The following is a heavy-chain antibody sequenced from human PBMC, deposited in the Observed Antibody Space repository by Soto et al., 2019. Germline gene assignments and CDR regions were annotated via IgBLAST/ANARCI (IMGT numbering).Heavy chain of an antibody. V-gene: IGHV3-23*01. CDR2: ISGSGGST. J-gene: IGHJ6*02. D-gene: IGHD2-2*01. CDR1: GFTFSSYA. CDR3: AKEGIVAVPAAISSYYYGMDV. Sequence: PGGSLRLSCAASGFTFSSYAMSWVRQAPGKGLEWVSAISGSGGSTYYADSVKGRFTISRDNSKNTLYLQMNSLRAEDTAVYYCAKEGIVAVPAAISSYYYGMDVWGQGTTVTVSS.